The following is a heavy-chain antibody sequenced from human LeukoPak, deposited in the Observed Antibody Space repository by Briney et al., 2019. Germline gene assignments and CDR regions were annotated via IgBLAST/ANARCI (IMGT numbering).Heavy chain of an antibody. D-gene: IGHD3-10*01. CDR2: IRNKAQSYTT. CDR1: GFTFSDHY. V-gene: IGHV3-72*01. CDR3: AVSFGVEFRNFDY. J-gene: IGHJ4*02. Sequence: PGGSLRLSCAASGFTFSDHYMDWVRQAPGKGLEWVARIRNKAQSYTTEYAASVKGRFTISRDNSKNPMHLQMNSLKTEDTAVYYCAVSFGVEFRNFDYWGQGALVTVSS.